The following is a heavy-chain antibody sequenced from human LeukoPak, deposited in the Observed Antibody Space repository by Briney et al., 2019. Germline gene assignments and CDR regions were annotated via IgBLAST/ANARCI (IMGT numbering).Heavy chain of an antibody. CDR3: ARDHNKHMPNGMDV. J-gene: IGHJ6*02. Sequence: GGSLRLSYADSGFTFSNSAFRNYAVRWDGKAPGKGLEWVAFISSDGRYQYYPDSVKARFTISRDNSRDTLSLQMSSLRAEDTAVYYCARDHNKHMPNGMDVWGQGTTVTVSS. D-gene: IGHD2-2*01. CDR2: ISSDGRYQ. CDR1: GFTFSNSAFRNYA. V-gene: IGHV3-30*04.